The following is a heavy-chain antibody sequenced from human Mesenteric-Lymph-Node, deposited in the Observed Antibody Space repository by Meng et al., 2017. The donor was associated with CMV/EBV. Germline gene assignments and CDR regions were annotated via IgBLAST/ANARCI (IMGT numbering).Heavy chain of an antibody. J-gene: IGHJ6*02. Sequence: GSLRLSCTVSGGSISSYYWSWIRQPPGKGLEWIGYIYYSGSTNYNPSLKSRVTISVDTSKNQFSLKLSSVTAADTAVYYCAREDPYYYYGMDVWGQGTTVTVSS. CDR3: AREDPYYYYGMDV. CDR1: GGSISSYY. CDR2: IYYSGST. V-gene: IGHV4-59*01.